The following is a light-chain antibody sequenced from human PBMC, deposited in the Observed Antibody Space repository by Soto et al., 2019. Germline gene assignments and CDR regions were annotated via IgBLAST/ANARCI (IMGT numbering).Light chain of an antibody. CDR3: SSYAGSNNWV. J-gene: IGLJ2*01. CDR2: EVS. Sequence: QSALTQPPSASGSPRQSVTISCTGTSSDVGGYNYVSWYQQHPGKAPKPMIYEVSKRPSGVPDRFSGSKSGNTASLTVSGLQAEDEADYYCSSYAGSNNWVFGGGTKVTVL. V-gene: IGLV2-8*01. CDR1: SSDVGGYNY.